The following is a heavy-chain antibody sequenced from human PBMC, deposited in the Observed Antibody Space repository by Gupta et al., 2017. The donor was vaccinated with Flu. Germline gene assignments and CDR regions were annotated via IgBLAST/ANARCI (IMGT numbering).Heavy chain of an antibody. J-gene: IGHJ4*02. CDR3: TRRSGDDSSGYYGY. CDR2: LRSKANSYAT. Sequence: EVQLVESGGGLVQPGGSLKLSCAASGFTLSGSAIHWVREASGKGLEWVGRLRSKANSYATAYSASVEGRFTISRDDSKNTAYLQMNSLKTEDTAVYYCTRRSGDDSSGYYGYWGQGTLVTVSS. V-gene: IGHV3-73*02. D-gene: IGHD3-22*01. CDR1: GFTLSGSA.